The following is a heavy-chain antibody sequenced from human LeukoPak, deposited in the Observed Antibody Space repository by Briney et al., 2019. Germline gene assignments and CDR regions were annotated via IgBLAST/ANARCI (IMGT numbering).Heavy chain of an antibody. V-gene: IGHV3-30*18. D-gene: IGHD2-15*01. J-gene: IGHJ5*02. CDR2: ISYDGSNK. CDR1: GFTFSSYG. CDR3: AKAEDCSGGSCNNWFDP. Sequence: GRSLRLSCAASGFTFSSYGMHWVRQAPGKGLEWVAVISYDGSNKYYADSVKGRFTISRDNSKNTLYLQMNSLRAEDTAVYYCAKAEDCSGGSCNNWFDPWGQGTLVTVSS.